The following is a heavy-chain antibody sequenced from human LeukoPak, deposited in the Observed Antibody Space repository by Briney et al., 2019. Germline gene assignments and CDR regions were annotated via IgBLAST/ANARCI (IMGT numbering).Heavy chain of an antibody. D-gene: IGHD3-3*01. CDR2: IYYSGST. CDR1: GGSISSSSYY. CDR3: ARGRGYDFWSGYSGHYFDY. Sequence: NPSETLSLTCTVSGGSISSSSYYWGWIRQPPGKGLEWIGSIYYSGSTYYNPSLKSRVTISVDTSKNQFSLKLSSVTAADTAVYYCARGRGYDFWSGYSGHYFDYWGQGTLVTVSS. V-gene: IGHV4-39*01. J-gene: IGHJ4*02.